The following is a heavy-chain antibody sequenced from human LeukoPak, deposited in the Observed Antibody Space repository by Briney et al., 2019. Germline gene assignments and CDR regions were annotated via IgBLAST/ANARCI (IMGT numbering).Heavy chain of an antibody. D-gene: IGHD2-2*02. CDR3: ANEGYCSSTSCYNTDPMDI. V-gene: IGHV3-23*01. Sequence: PGGSLRLSCAASGFTFRTYAMSWVRQAPGKGLEWVSVIVNSGVTTYYADSVKGRFTISRDNSKNTPYLQMNSLRAEDTAVYYCANEGYCSSTSCYNTDPMDIWGQGTMVTVSS. J-gene: IGHJ3*02. CDR2: IVNSGVTT. CDR1: GFTFRTYA.